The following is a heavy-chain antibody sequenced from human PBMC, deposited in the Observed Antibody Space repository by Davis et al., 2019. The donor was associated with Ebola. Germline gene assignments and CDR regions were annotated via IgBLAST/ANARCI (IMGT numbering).Heavy chain of an antibody. J-gene: IGHJ4*02. CDR3: AKDIAINPTGPFDY. CDR1: GFTFDDYA. V-gene: IGHV3-43D*03. D-gene: IGHD1-14*01. Sequence: GESLKISCAASGFTFDDYAMHWVRQAPGKGLEWVSLITWAGDSTFYADSVRGRFTISRDNNKHSLYLQMNSLRAEDTALYYCAKDIAINPTGPFDYWGQGTLVTGSS. CDR2: ITWAGDST.